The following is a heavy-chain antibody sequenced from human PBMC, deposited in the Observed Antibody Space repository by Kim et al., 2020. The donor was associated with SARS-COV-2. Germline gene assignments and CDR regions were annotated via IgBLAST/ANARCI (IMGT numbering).Heavy chain of an antibody. Sequence: YPASSVQARRPISRTNSKNTLTLQRNSLRAEDTAVYYCAKVQVWFRGAFDTWGQGTLVTVSS. J-gene: IGHJ4*02. D-gene: IGHD3-10*01. V-gene: IGHV3-23*01. CDR3: AKVQVWFRGAFDT.